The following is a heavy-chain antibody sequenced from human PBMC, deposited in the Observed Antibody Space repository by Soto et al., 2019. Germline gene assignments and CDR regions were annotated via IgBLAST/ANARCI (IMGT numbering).Heavy chain of an antibody. V-gene: IGHV3-74*01. D-gene: IGHD3-22*01. CDR1: GFTFSGYW. J-gene: IGHJ3*02. Sequence: PGGSLRLSCAASGFTFSGYWMHWVRQAPGKGLVWVSRINSDGSSTSYADSVKGRFTISRDNAKNTLYLQMNSLRAEDTAVYYCARKEYYYDSSGYYHDAFDIWGQGTMVTVSS. CDR3: ARKEYYYDSSGYYHDAFDI. CDR2: INSDGSST.